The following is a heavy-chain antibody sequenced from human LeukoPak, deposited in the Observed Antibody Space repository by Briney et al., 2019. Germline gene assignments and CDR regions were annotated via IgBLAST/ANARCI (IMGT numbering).Heavy chain of an antibody. CDR1: GFTFDDYT. J-gene: IGHJ4*02. V-gene: IGHV3-43*01. Sequence: GGSLRLSCAASGFTFDDYTMHWVRQARGKGLEWVYLISWDGGSTYYADSVKGRFTISRDNSKNSLYLQMNSLRTEDTALYYCAKDGSGSGYYFDYWGQGTLVTVSS. CDR2: ISWDGGST. CDR3: AKDGSGSGYYFDY. D-gene: IGHD3-10*01.